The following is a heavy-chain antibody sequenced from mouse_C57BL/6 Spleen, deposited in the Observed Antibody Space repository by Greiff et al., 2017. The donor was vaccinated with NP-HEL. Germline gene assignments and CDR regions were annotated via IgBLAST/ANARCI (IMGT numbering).Heavy chain of an antibody. CDR3: ARPGTRWYFDV. CDR1: GYTFTSYW. V-gene: IGHV1-59*01. Sequence: QVQLQQPGAELVRPGTSVKLSCKASGYTFTSYWMHWVKQRPGQGLEWIGVIDPSDSYTNYNQKFKGKATLTVDTSSSTAYMPLSSLTSEDSAVYYCARPGTRWYFDVWGTGTTVTVSS. D-gene: IGHD4-1*01. CDR2: IDPSDSYT. J-gene: IGHJ1*03.